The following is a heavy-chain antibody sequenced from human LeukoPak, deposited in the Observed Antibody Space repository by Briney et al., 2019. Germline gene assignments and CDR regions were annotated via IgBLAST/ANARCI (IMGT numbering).Heavy chain of an antibody. CDR2: ISYDGRNK. Sequence: GGSLRLSCAASGFTFSNYAMQWVRQAPDKGLEWVAVISYDGRNKYYADSVKGRFTISRDNSKNTLYVQMNTLRTDDTAVYYCARDSYGADYWGQGTLVTVSS. V-gene: IGHV3-30*04. CDR1: GFTFSNYA. D-gene: IGHD4-17*01. CDR3: ARDSYGADY. J-gene: IGHJ4*02.